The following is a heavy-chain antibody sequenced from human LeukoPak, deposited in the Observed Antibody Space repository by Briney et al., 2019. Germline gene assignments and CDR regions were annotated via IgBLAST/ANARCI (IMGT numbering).Heavy chain of an antibody. CDR2: IYSGGST. CDR1: GFTVSSNY. V-gene: IGHV3-53*01. D-gene: IGHD6-19*01. CDR3: ARASEQWLYAFDI. Sequence: GGSLRLSCGASGFTVSSNYMSWVRQAPGKGQEWISVIYSGGSTYYADSVKGRFTISRDNSKNTLYLQMNSLRAEDTAVYYCARASEQWLYAFDIWGQGTMVTVSS. J-gene: IGHJ3*02.